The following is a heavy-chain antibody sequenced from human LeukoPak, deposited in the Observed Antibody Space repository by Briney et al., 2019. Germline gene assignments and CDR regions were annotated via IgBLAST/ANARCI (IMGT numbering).Heavy chain of an antibody. CDR3: ARQDIVVVPAATDAFDI. CDR1: GGSITSYY. CDR2: IYYSGTT. J-gene: IGHJ3*02. V-gene: IGHV4-59*08. Sequence: PSGTLSLTCTVSGGSITSYYWTWIRQPPGKGLEWIGYIYYSGTTNSNPSLKSRVTISVDTSKNQFSLKLSSVTAADTAVYYCARQDIVVVPAATDAFDIWGQGTMVTVSS. D-gene: IGHD2-2*01.